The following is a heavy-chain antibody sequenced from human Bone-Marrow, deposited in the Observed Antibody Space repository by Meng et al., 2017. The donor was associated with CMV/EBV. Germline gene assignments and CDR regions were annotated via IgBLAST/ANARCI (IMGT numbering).Heavy chain of an antibody. D-gene: IGHD3-22*01. CDR1: GYTFTSYG. V-gene: IGHV1-18*01. CDR2: ISAYNGNT. J-gene: IGHJ6*02. Sequence: ASVKVSCKASGYTFTSYGISWVRQAPGQGLEWMGWISAYNGNTNYAQKLQGRDTMTTDTSTSTAYMELRSLRSEDTAVYYCARDLGYYDSSGPSPDGMDFWGQGTTVTVSS. CDR3: ARDLGYYDSSGPSPDGMDF.